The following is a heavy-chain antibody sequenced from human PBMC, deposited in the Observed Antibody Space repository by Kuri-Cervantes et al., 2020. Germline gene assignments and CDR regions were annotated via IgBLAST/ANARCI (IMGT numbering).Heavy chain of an antibody. J-gene: IGHJ6*02. CDR3: AKDLRGSWIQQLQGYYGMDV. V-gene: IGHV3-23*01. D-gene: IGHD5-18*01. CDR1: GFTFSSYA. CDR2: ISGSGGTK. Sequence: GGSLRLSCAAPGFTFSSYAMHWVRQAPGKGLEWVSSISGSGGTKYYADSVKGRFTISRDNSKNTLYLQMSSLRAEDTAVYYCAKDLRGSWIQQLQGYYGMDVWGQGTTVTVSS.